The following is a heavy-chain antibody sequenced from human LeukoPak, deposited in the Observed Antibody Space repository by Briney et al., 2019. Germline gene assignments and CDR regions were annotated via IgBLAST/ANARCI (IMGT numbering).Heavy chain of an antibody. D-gene: IGHD6-6*01. CDR1: GYTLTELS. Sequence: GASVTVSCTVSGYTLTELSMHWVRQAPGKGLEWMGGFDPEDGETIYAQKFQGRVTMTEDTSTDTAYMELSSLRSEDTAVYYCATDSARPEMNYYYYMDVWGKGTTVTVSS. V-gene: IGHV1-24*01. CDR3: ATDSARPEMNYYYYMDV. CDR2: FDPEDGET. J-gene: IGHJ6*03.